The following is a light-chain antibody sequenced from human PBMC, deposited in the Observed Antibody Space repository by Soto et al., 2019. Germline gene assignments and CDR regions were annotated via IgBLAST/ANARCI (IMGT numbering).Light chain of an antibody. J-gene: IGLJ1*01. Sequence: QSALTQPASVSGSPGRSITISCTGTSSDVGSYNLVSWYQQHPGKAPKPMIYEVSKRPSGVSNRFSGSKSGNTASLTISGLQAEDEADYYCCSYAGSSTFYVFGTGTKVTVL. CDR2: EVS. CDR3: CSYAGSSTFYV. V-gene: IGLV2-23*02. CDR1: SSDVGSYNL.